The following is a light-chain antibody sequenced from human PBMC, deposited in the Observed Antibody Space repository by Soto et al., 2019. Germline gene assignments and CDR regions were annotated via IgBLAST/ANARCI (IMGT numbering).Light chain of an antibody. V-gene: IGKV3-20*01. Sequence: EIVLTQSPGTLSVSPGERVTLSCRASQSVSSSYLAWDQQRPGQAPRLLIFGASYRATGIPDRFSGSGSGTDFTLTISRLEPEDFAVYYCQQYSSSPPEFTFGPGTKVDSK. CDR1: QSVSSSY. J-gene: IGKJ3*01. CDR2: GAS. CDR3: QQYSSSPPEFT.